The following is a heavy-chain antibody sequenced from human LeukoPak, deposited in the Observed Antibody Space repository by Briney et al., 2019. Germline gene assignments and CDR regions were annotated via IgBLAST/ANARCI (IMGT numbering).Heavy chain of an antibody. CDR3: ARVSDYYDSSGPIQAFDY. CDR1: GASISSYY. V-gene: IGHV4-59*01. J-gene: IGHJ4*02. D-gene: IGHD3-22*01. Sequence: SETLSLTCSVSGASISSYYWNWIRQPPGKGLEWIGYIYYSGSTNYNPSLKSRVTISVDTSKNQFSLKLSSVTAADTAVYYCARVSDYYDSSGPIQAFDYWGQGTLVTVSS. CDR2: IYYSGST.